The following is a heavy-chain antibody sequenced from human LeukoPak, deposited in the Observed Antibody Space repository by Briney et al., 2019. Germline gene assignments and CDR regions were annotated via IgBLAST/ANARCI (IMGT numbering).Heavy chain of an antibody. CDR1: GFTFSSYA. CDR3: AKDQGRIVGATTFVDV. V-gene: IGHV3-23*01. Sequence: GGSLRLSCAASGFTFSSYAMSWVRQAPGKGLEWVSAISGSGGSTYYADSVKGRFTISRDNSKNTLYLQMNSLRAEDTAVYYCAKDQGRIVGATTFVDVWGKGTTVTVSS. J-gene: IGHJ6*04. D-gene: IGHD1-26*01. CDR2: ISGSGGST.